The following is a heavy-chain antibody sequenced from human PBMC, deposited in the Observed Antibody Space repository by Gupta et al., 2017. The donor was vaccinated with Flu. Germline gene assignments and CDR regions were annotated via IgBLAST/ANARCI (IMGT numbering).Heavy chain of an antibody. CDR2: IYYSGST. Sequence: QVQLQESGPGLVKPSETLSLTCTVSGGSISSYYWSWIRQPPGKGLEWIGYIYYSGSTNYNPSLKSRVTISVDTSKNQFSLKLSSVTAADTAVYYCARGPPARFLEWLLMEAWFDPWGQGTLVTVSS. V-gene: IGHV4-59*01. CDR1: GGSISSYY. CDR3: ARGPPARFLEWLLMEAWFDP. J-gene: IGHJ5*02. D-gene: IGHD3-3*01.